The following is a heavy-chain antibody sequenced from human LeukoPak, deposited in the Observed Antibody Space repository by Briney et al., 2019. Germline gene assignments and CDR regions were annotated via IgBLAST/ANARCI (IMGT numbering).Heavy chain of an antibody. J-gene: IGHJ4*02. CDR1: GFTFSSYW. V-gene: IGHV3-7*03. CDR3: ARDAYYYDSSGYYPNFDY. CDR2: IEQDGSEK. Sequence: PGGSLRLSCAASGFTFSSYWMSWVRQAPGKGLEWVANIEQDGSEKYYVDSVKGRFTISRDNAKNSLYLQMNSLRAEDTAVYYCARDAYYYDSSGYYPNFDYWGQGTLVTVSS. D-gene: IGHD3-22*01.